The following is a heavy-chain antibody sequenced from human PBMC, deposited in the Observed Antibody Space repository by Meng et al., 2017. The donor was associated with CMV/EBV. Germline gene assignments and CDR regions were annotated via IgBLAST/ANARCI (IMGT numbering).Heavy chain of an antibody. Sequence: ASVKVSCKASGYTFTGYYMHWVRQAPGQGLEWMGRINPNSGGTNYAQKFQGRVTMTRDTSISTAYMELSRLRSDDTAVYYCARRYCSSTSCQRYFDYWGQGTLVTVSS. V-gene: IGHV1-2*02. D-gene: IGHD2-2*01. CDR1: GYTFTGYY. CDR2: INPNSGGT. J-gene: IGHJ4*02. CDR3: ARRYCSSTSCQRYFDY.